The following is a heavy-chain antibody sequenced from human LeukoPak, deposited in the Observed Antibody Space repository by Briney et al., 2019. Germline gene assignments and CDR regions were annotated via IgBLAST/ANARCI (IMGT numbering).Heavy chain of an antibody. CDR2: MSPNSGNT. D-gene: IGHD3-10*01. J-gene: IGHJ4*02. CDR3: ARGSILLWFGESYGT. CDR1: GYTFTSND. Sequence: ASVKVSCKASGYTFTSNDINWVRQATGQGLEWVGWMSPNSGNTAYAQKFQGRVTMTRNTSISTAYMELSSLRSEDTAVYYCARGSILLWFGESYGTWGQGTLVTVSS. V-gene: IGHV1-8*01.